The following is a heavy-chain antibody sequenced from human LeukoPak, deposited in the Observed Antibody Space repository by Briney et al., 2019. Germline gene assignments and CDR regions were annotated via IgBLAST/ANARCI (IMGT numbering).Heavy chain of an antibody. Sequence: SGGSLRLSCAASGFTVSSNYTSWVRQVPGKGLEWVSVIYSGGSTYYADSVKGRFTISRDNSKNTLYLQMNSLRAEDTAVYYCARDYYDSSGPFDYWGQGTLVTVSS. D-gene: IGHD3-22*01. CDR1: GFTVSSNY. CDR2: IYSGGST. J-gene: IGHJ4*02. CDR3: ARDYYDSSGPFDY. V-gene: IGHV3-66*02.